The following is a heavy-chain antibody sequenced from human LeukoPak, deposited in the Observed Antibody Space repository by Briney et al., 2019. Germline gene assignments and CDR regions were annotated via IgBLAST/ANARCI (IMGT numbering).Heavy chain of an antibody. CDR3: VRVGSHWDYFDY. CDR1: GGSISTYY. CDR2: IYYSGNT. D-gene: IGHD7-27*01. Sequence: SETLSLTCTVSGGSISTYYWSWIRQPPGKGLEWIGYIYYSGNTNYNPSLKSRVPISVDTSKNQFSLKLTSVTAADTAVYYCVRVGSHWDYFDYWGQGILVTVSS. V-gene: IGHV4-59*01. J-gene: IGHJ4*02.